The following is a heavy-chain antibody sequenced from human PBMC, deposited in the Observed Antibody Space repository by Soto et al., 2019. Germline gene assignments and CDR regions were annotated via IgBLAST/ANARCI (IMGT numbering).Heavy chain of an antibody. V-gene: IGHV1-8*01. CDR3: ALVPAAMRVYYFDY. CDR2: MTPNSGNT. J-gene: IGHJ4*02. D-gene: IGHD2-2*01. CDR1: GYTFTSYD. Sequence: QVQLVQSGAEVKKPGASVKVSCKASGYTFTSYDINWVRHATGQGLEWMGWMTPNSGNTGYAQKFQGRVTMTRNTSISTAYMELSSLRSEDTAVYYCALVPAAMRVYYFDYWGQGTLVTVS.